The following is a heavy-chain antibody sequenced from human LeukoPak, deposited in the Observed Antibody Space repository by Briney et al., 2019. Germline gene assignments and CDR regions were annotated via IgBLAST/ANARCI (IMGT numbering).Heavy chain of an antibody. Sequence: GGSLRLSCAASGFTISSYAMSWVRQAPGKGLEWVSAISGSGGSTYYADSVKGRFTISRDNSKNTLYLQMNSLRAEDTAVYYCAKDSSPGYFDWLSSRVPDYWGQGTLVTVSS. D-gene: IGHD3-9*01. CDR3: AKDSSPGYFDWLSSRVPDY. CDR1: GFTISSYA. V-gene: IGHV3-23*01. J-gene: IGHJ4*02. CDR2: ISGSGGST.